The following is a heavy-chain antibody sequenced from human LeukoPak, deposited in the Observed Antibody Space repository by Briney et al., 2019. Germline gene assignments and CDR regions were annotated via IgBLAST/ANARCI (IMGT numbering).Heavy chain of an antibody. Sequence: KPSGTLALTCTVSGGPISSYYWSWVRQPPGKGLEWIGYIYYSGSTNCNPSLKSRVTISVDTSKNQFSLKLSSVTAADTAVYYCARSGYYYDSLDYWGQGTLVTVSS. V-gene: IGHV4-59*08. CDR3: ARSGYYYDSLDY. J-gene: IGHJ4*02. D-gene: IGHD3-22*01. CDR2: IYYSGST. CDR1: GGPISSYY.